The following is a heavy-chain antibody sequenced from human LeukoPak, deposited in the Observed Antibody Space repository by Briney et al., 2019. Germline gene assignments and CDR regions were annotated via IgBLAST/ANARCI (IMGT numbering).Heavy chain of an antibody. V-gene: IGHV3-30*03. J-gene: IGHJ6*03. CDR2: ISYDGSNK. CDR1: GFTFSSYG. CDR3: ARDYYGSGPLDYLDV. Sequence: HPGRSLRLSCAASGFTFSSYGMHWVRQAPGKGLEWVAVISYDGSNKYYADSVKGRFTISRDNSKNTLYLQMNSLRAEDTAVYYCARDYYGSGPLDYLDVWGQGTTVTVSS. D-gene: IGHD3-10*01.